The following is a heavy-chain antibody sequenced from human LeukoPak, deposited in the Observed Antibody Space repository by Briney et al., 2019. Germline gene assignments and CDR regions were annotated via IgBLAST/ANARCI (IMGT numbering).Heavy chain of an antibody. V-gene: IGHV4-59*01. CDR1: GGSISSYY. CDR2: IYYSGST. J-gene: IGHJ4*02. Sequence: PSETLSLTCAVYGGSISSYYWSWIRQPPGKGLEWIGYIYYSGSTNYNPSLKSRVTISVDTSKNQFSLKLSSVTAADAAVYYCARGGSHSLDFDYWGQGTLVTVSS. D-gene: IGHD1-26*01. CDR3: ARGGSHSLDFDY.